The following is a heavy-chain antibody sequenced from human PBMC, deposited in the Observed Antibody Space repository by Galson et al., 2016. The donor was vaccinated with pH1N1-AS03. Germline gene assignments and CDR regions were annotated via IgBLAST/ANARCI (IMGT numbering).Heavy chain of an antibody. V-gene: IGHV3-23*01. Sequence: SLRLSCATSGFTFTDFAVSWVRQAPGRGLEWVSATSSSGGSTYYAESVKGRSTISRDYSKNTVDLQMNSLRAEDTAVYYCAKDRNDYRLHYFSGSDVWGQGTTVIVPS. CDR3: AKDRNDYRLHYFSGSDV. CDR2: TSSSGGST. J-gene: IGHJ6*02. CDR1: GFTFTDFA. D-gene: IGHD1-1*01.